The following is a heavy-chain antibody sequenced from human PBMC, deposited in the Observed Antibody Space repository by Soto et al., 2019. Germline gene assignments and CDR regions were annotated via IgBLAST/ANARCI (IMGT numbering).Heavy chain of an antibody. CDR3: ARDRQGTYTIFGVVTPRHGMDV. D-gene: IGHD3-3*01. CDR1: GYTFTSYY. J-gene: IGHJ6*02. Sequence: GASVKVSCKASGYTFTSYYMHWVRQAPGQGLEWMGIINPSGGSTSYAQKFQGRVAMTRDTSTSTVYMELSSLRSEDTAVYYCARDRQGTYTIFGVVTPRHGMDVWGQGTTVTVSS. CDR2: INPSGGST. V-gene: IGHV1-46*01.